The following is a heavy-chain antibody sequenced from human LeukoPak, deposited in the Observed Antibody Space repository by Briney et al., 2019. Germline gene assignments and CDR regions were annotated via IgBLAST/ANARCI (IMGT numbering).Heavy chain of an antibody. CDR1: GFTFNNYN. V-gene: IGHV3-48*01. J-gene: IGHJ4*02. CDR3: AREGSYYFDY. CDR2: ISSSSSTI. Sequence: PGGSLRLSCAASGFTFNNYNMNWVRQAPGKGLEWVSYISSSSSTIYYAGSVKGRFTISRDNAKNSLYLQMNSLRAEDTAVYYCAREGSYYFDYWGQGTLVTVSS.